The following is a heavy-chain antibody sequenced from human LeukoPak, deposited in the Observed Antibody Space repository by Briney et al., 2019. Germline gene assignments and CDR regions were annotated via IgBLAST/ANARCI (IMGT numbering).Heavy chain of an antibody. CDR2: MNPNSGNT. CDR3: ARGVDTATYNWFDP. V-gene: IGHV1-8*01. J-gene: IGHJ5*02. D-gene: IGHD5-18*01. CDR1: GYTFTSCD. Sequence: ASVKVSCKASGYTFTSCDINWVRQAAGQGLEWMGWMNPNSGNTGYAQKFQGRVTMTRNTSISTAYMELSSLRSEDTAVYYCARGVDTATYNWFDPWGQGTLVTVSS.